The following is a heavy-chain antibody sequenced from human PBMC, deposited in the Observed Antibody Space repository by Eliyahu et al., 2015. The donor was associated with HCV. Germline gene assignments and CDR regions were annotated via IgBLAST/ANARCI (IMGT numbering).Heavy chain of an antibody. CDR1: GHSFXRDFX. D-gene: IGHD5-24*01. CDR3: ATQWERDGYNS. CDR2: MSHTGST. V-gene: IGHV4-38-2*02. J-gene: IGHJ4*02. Sequence: QVQLQESGPGLVKPSETLSLXCNVSGHSFXRDFXYCWIRQPPGKGREWIGSMSHTGSTYYXPSFRSRIVASIDTSKNQFSLLMHFVTAADTAVYYCATQWERDGYNSWGQGTLVTVSS.